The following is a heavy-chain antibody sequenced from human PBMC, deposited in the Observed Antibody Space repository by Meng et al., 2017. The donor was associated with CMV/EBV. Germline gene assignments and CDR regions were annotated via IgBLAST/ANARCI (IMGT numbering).Heavy chain of an antibody. D-gene: IGHD2-2*02. CDR3: ARDIDIVVVPAAIVGLDP. J-gene: IGHJ5*02. V-gene: IGHV1-69*04. CDR2: IIPILGIA. CDR1: TFSSYN. Sequence: TFSSYNISWGRKATGQGLEWMGRIIPILGIANYAQKFQGRVTITADKSTSTAYMELSSLRSEDTAVYYCARDIDIVVVPAAIVGLDPWGQGTLVTVSS.